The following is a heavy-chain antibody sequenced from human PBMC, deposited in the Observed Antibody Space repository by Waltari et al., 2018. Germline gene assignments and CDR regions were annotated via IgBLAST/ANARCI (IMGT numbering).Heavy chain of an antibody. CDR2: ISSTSAYM. V-gene: IGHV3-21*01. CDR3: ARLGPWAFDV. Sequence: EVQLVESGGGLVKPGGSLRLSCVGFGFVFGTYAMNWVRQAPGKGLEWVASISSTSAYMFYADSVKGRFTISRDDAKNSLSLQMNTLRGEDTAVYYCARLGPWAFDVWGQGTVVTVSS. CDR1: GFVFGTYA. J-gene: IGHJ3*01. D-gene: IGHD7-27*01.